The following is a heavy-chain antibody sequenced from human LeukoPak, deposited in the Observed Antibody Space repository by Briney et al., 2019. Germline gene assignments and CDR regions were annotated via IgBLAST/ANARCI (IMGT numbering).Heavy chain of an antibody. V-gene: IGHV4-59*12. CDR3: ARLGSRYSSSWYSNYFDY. J-gene: IGHJ4*02. CDR1: GGSISSYY. D-gene: IGHD6-13*01. Sequence: SETLSLTCTVSGGSISSYYWSWIRQPPGKGLEWIGYIYYSGSTNYNPSLKSRVTISVDTSKNQFSLKLSSVTAADTAVYYCARLGSRYSSSWYSNYFDYWGQGTLVTVSS. CDR2: IYYSGST.